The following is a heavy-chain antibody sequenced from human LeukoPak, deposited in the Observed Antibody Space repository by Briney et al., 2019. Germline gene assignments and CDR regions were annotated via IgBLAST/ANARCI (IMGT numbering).Heavy chain of an antibody. V-gene: IGHV4-34*01. CDR3: ARGTRRLRYFDL. CDR1: GGSFSGYY. CDR2: INHSGST. D-gene: IGHD2-15*01. Sequence: SETLSLTCAVYGGSFSGYYWSWIPQPPGKGLEWIGEINHSGSTNYNPSLKSRVTISVDTSKNQFSLKLSSVTAADTAVYYCARGTRRLRYFDLWGRGTLVTVSS. J-gene: IGHJ2*01.